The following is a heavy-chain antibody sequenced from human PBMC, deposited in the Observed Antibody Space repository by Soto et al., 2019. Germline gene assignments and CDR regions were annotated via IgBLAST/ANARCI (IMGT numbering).Heavy chain of an antibody. CDR1: GGTFSSYA. D-gene: IGHD6-19*01. J-gene: IGHJ3*02. CDR3: ASDKPTGSGWSQRNDAFDI. V-gene: IGHV1-69*13. Sequence: SVKVSCKAFGGTFSSYAIIWVRQAPGQGLEWMGGIIPIFGTANYAQKFQGRVTITADESTSTAYMELSSLRSEDTAVYYCASDKPTGSGWSQRNDAFDIRGQGTMGTGSS. CDR2: IIPIFGTA.